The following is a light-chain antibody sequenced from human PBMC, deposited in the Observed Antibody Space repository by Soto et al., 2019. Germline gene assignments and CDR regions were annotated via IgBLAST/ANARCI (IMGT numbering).Light chain of an antibody. CDR2: RNN. Sequence: QSVLTQPPSASGTPGQRVTISCSGSSSNIGDNAVNWYQQLPGTAPKLLIFRNNQRPSGVPDRFSGSKSGTSASLAISGLQSEDEADYYCATWDDSLNGYFFGTGTKVTVL. CDR1: SSNIGDNA. V-gene: IGLV1-44*01. CDR3: ATWDDSLNGYF. J-gene: IGLJ1*01.